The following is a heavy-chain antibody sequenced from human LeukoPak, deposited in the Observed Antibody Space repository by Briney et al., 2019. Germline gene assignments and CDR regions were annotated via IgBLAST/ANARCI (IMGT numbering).Heavy chain of an antibody. J-gene: IGHJ4*02. D-gene: IGHD5-18*01. CDR3: ARSPTEYSSSFDY. CDR2: INPNSGGT. Sequence: ASVKLSCKASGYTFTGYYMHWVRQAPGQGLEWMGWINPNSGGTNYTQKFQGWVTMTRDTSISTAYMELSRLRSDDTAVYYCARSPTEYSSSFDYWGQGTLVTVSS. V-gene: IGHV1-2*04. CDR1: GYTFTGYY.